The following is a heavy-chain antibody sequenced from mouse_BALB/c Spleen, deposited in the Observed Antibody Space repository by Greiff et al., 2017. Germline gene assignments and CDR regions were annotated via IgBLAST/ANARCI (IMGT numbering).Heavy chain of an antibody. CDR1: GYSITSDYA. J-gene: IGHJ4*01. CDR3: ARSMSDAMDY. V-gene: IGHV3-2*02. D-gene: IGHD2-3*01. CDR2: ISYSGST. Sequence: EVQLQESGPGLVKPSQSLSLTCTVTGYSITSDYAWNWIRQFPGNKLEWMGYISYSGSTSYNPSLKSRISITRDTSKNQFFLQLNSVTTEDTATYYCARSMSDAMDYWGQGTSVTVSS.